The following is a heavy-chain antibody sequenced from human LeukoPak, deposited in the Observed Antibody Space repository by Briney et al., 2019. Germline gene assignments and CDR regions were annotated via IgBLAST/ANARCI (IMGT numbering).Heavy chain of an antibody. CDR2: IYTSGST. CDR1: GGSISSYY. V-gene: IGHV4-4*07. Sequence: SETLSLTCTVSGGSISSYYWSWIRQPAGKGLEWIRRIYTSGSTNYNPSLKSRVTMSVDTSKNQFSLKLSSVTAADTAVYYCAKGYCRGNSCYDDRGAFDYWGQGTLVTVSS. CDR3: AKGYCRGNSCYDDRGAFDY. D-gene: IGHD2-2*01. J-gene: IGHJ4*02.